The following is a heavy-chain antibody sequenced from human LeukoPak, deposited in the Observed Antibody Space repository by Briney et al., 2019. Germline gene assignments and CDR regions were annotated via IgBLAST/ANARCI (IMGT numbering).Heavy chain of an antibody. D-gene: IGHD3-16*01. V-gene: IGHV3-30*18. CDR3: AKKGDYGYYFDY. CDR1: GFTFSNYG. Sequence: PGGSLRLSCAASGFTFSNYGMHWVRQAPGKGLEWVAVISYDGSNKYYADSVKGRFTISRDNSKNTLYLQMNSLRAEDTAVYYCAKKGDYGYYFDYWGQGSLVTVSS. J-gene: IGHJ4*02. CDR2: ISYDGSNK.